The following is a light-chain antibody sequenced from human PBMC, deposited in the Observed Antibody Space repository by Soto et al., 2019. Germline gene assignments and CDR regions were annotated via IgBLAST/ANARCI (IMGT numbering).Light chain of an antibody. V-gene: IGLV2-14*01. CDR2: EVT. CDR1: NSDIGDYNF. J-gene: IGLJ2*01. CDR3: SSYTGTSTSVL. Sequence: QSALTQPASVSGSPGQSITISCTGTNSDIGDYNFVSWYQQHPGKAPKLMIYEVTNRPSGVSNRFSGSKSGNTASLTISGLQAEDEADYYCSSYTGTSTSVLFGGGTKVTVL.